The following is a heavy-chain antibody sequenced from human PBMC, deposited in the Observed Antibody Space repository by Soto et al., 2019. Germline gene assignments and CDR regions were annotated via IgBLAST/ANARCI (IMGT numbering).Heavy chain of an antibody. CDR3: ARETAAAGAYYYGMDV. V-gene: IGHV3-33*01. J-gene: IGHJ6*02. CDR2: IWYDGSNK. Sequence: QVQLVESGGGVVQPGRSLRLSCAASGFTFSSYGMHWVRQAPGKGLEWVAVIWYDGSNKYYADSVKGRFTISGDNSKNTLYLQMNSLRAEDTAVYYCARETAAAGAYYYGMDVWGQGTTVTVSS. D-gene: IGHD6-13*01. CDR1: GFTFSSYG.